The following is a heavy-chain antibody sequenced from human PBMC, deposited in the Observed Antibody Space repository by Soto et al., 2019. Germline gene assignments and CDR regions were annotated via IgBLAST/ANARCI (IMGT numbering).Heavy chain of an antibody. D-gene: IGHD4-4*01. J-gene: IGHJ4*01. CDR1: GGSISSSSYY. CDR2: IYYTGST. CDR3: ARHDHRGGNYNFAY. Sequence: PSETLSLTCTVSGGSISSSSYYWGWIRQPPGKGLEWIGSIYYTGSTYYNPSLKSRVTISVDTSKNQFSLKLSSVTAADTAVYYSARHDHRGGNYNFAYWGHGIQVAVS. V-gene: IGHV4-39*01.